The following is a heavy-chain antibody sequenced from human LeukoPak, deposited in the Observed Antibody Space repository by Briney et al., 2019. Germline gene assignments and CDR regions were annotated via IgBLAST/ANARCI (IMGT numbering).Heavy chain of an antibody. CDR3: ARLGLRDGYNYVDY. J-gene: IGHJ4*02. CDR2: IYYTGAT. CDR1: GGSINGSY. D-gene: IGHD5-24*01. Sequence: SETLSLTCTVSGGSINGSYWGWVWQSPGKGLDWLGFIYYTGATNYNPSLKSRVTISVDTSKNQFSLKLSSVTAADTAVYYCARLGLRDGYNYVDYWGQGTLVTVSS. V-gene: IGHV4-59*08.